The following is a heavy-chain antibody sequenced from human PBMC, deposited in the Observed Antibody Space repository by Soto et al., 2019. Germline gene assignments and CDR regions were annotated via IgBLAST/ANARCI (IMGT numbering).Heavy chain of an antibody. D-gene: IGHD4-17*01. CDR1: GFTFSDYG. Sequence: QVQLVESGGGVVQPGRSLRLSCAASGFTFSDYGIHWVRQTPGKGLEWVAVISYDGGNKYYADSVKGRFSISRDNSKNTLYLQMDSLRADDTALYYCAKALSDGDYTFDFWGQGTLVTVSS. J-gene: IGHJ4*02. V-gene: IGHV3-30*18. CDR2: ISYDGGNK. CDR3: AKALSDGDYTFDF.